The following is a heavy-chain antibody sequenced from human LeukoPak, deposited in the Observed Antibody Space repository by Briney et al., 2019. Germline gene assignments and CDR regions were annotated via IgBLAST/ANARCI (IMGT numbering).Heavy chain of an antibody. CDR1: GFTFSTYA. CDR3: ARRVVAGSTQSFDY. V-gene: IGHV3-23*01. J-gene: IGHJ4*02. Sequence: GGSLRLSCAASGFTFSTYAMGWVRQAPGKGLEWVSATSAGGGSTYYADSVKGRFTISRDNSKNTVFLQMNSLRAEDTAVYYCARRVVAGSTQSFDYWGQGTLVTVSS. D-gene: IGHD6-19*01. CDR2: TSAGGGST.